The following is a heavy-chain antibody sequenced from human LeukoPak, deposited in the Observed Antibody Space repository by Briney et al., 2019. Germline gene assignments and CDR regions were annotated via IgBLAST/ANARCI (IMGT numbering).Heavy chain of an antibody. CDR2: ISSNGGST. Sequence: GGSLRLSCSASGFTFSSYAMHWVHQAPGKGLEYVSAISSNGGSTYYADSVKGRFTISRDNSKNTLYLQMSSLRAEDTAVYYCVKAGGSGTYYFDYWGQGTLVTVSS. J-gene: IGHJ4*02. D-gene: IGHD3-10*01. CDR3: VKAGGSGTYYFDY. V-gene: IGHV3-64D*06. CDR1: GFTFSSYA.